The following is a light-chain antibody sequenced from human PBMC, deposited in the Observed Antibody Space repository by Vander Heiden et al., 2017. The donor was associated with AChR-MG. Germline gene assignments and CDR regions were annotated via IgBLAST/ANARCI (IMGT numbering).Light chain of an antibody. CDR1: AMQKQY. CDR3: DSTYSSGLPGP. CDR2: EES. Sequence: SYELTQPPSGLVSPGQTASITCSGDAMQKQYAYWYQQKSGQGPVLVIYEESKRPPGIPGGFSGSSSGTMATLTISGAQVEDEADYYCDSTYSSGLPGPFGGGTKLTVL. V-gene: IGLV3-10*01. J-gene: IGLJ3*02.